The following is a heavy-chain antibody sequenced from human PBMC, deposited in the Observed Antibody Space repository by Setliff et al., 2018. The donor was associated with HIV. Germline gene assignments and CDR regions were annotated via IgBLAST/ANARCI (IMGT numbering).Heavy chain of an antibody. Sequence: GGSLRLSCAASGFTFSSHSMNWVRQAPGKGLEWVSSISSSSSYIYYADSVKGRFTISRDNAKNSLYLQMNSLRVEDTAVYYCARTSTTTGTTLNWFDPWGQGTLVTVSS. J-gene: IGHJ5*02. CDR1: GFTFSSHS. CDR3: ARTSTTTGTTLNWFDP. CDR2: ISSSSSYI. V-gene: IGHV3-21*01. D-gene: IGHD1-1*01.